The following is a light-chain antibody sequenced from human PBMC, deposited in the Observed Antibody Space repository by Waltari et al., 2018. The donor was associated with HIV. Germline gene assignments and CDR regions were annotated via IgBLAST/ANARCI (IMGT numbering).Light chain of an antibody. CDR3: QSYDNSLNAWV. J-gene: IGLJ2*01. Sequence: QSVLTQPPSVSGAPGQRVTIPCAGSSSNIGADKNIPWYQHIPGAAHKVLIYANNNRPSAVPDLFSGPKSGTSAALAVSGLQADDATDYYCQSYDNSLNAWVFGGGTKLTVL. V-gene: IGLV1-40*01. CDR1: SSNIGADKN. CDR2: ANN.